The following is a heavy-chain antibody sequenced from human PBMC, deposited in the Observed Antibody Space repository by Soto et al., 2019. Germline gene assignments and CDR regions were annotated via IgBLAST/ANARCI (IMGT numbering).Heavy chain of an antibody. D-gene: IGHD3-3*01. Sequence: EVQLLESGGGLVQPGGSLRLSCAASGFTFSSYAMSWVRQAPGKGLEWVSAISGSGGSTYYADSVKGRFTISRDNSKNTLYLQMNSLRAEDTAVYYCVKDGGITIYYGMDVWGQGTTVTVSS. J-gene: IGHJ6*02. V-gene: IGHV3-23*01. CDR3: VKDGGITIYYGMDV. CDR2: ISGSGGST. CDR1: GFTFSSYA.